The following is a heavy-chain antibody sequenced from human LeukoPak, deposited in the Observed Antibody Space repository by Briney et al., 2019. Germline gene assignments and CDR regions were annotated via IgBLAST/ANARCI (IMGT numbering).Heavy chain of an antibody. CDR2: IWSDGTEK. J-gene: IGHJ4*02. CDR1: GSTFSHYG. D-gene: IGHD4-11*01. CDR3: AKDAQRGFDYSNSLEY. V-gene: IGHV3-33*06. Sequence: GGSLRLSCAASGSTFSHYGMHWVRQAPGKGLEWVAVIWSDGTEKYYGDAVKGRFTISRDNSRNTVYLQMNSLRGEDTAVYYCAKDAQRGFDYSNSLEYWGQGTLVTVSS.